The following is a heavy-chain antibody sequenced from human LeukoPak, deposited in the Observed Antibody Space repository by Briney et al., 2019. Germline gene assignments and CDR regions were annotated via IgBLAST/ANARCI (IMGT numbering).Heavy chain of an antibody. CDR1: LDSTTSNF. D-gene: IGHD3-10*01. CDR3: ARDRVTMVRGVNYYFDY. J-gene: IGHJ4*02. V-gene: IGHV4-4*02. Sequence: SETLSLTCTVSLDSTTSNFWSWVRQPPGKGLEWIGEIHRSGSPNYNPSLQSRVTISIDRSRNQIALELSSVTAADTAVYYCARDRVTMVRGVNYYFDYWGQGTLVTVSS. CDR2: IHRSGSP.